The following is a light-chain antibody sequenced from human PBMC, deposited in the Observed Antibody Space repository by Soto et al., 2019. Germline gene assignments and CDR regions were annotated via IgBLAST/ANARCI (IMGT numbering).Light chain of an antibody. CDR3: MQAVQIPGT. Sequence: DIVMPQSPLSLPVTPGEPASISCRSSQSLLHVNGYTYLDWYLQKPGQSPQLLMYLVSIRASGVPDRFSGSGSGTDFTLNISRVEAEDVGVYYCMQAVQIPGTFGQGTKVEIK. CDR1: QSLLHVNGYTY. J-gene: IGKJ1*01. V-gene: IGKV2-28*01. CDR2: LVS.